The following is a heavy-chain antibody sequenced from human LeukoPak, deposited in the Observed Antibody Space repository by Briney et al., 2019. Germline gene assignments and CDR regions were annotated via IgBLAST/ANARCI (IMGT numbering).Heavy chain of an antibody. CDR1: GYTFTGYY. CDR2: INPNSGGT. Sequence: GSVKVSCKASGYTFTGYYMHWVRQAPEQGLEWMGWINPNSGGTNYAQKFQGRVTMTRDTSISTAYMELSRLRSDDTAVYYCARDPTYYYDGSGYLNYWGQGTLVTVSS. J-gene: IGHJ4*02. CDR3: ARDPTYYYDGSGYLNY. D-gene: IGHD3-22*01. V-gene: IGHV1-2*02.